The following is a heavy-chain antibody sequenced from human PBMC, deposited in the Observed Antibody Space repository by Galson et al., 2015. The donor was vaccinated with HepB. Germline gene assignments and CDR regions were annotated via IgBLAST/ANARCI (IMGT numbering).Heavy chain of an antibody. D-gene: IGHD3-3*01. CDR3: AKKGSPSEFGVVIIPVPFFDY. J-gene: IGHJ4*02. CDR2: ISGSGGST. V-gene: IGHV3-23*01. CDR1: GFTFSSYA. Sequence: SLRLSCAASGFTFSSYAMSWVRQAPGKGLEWVSAISGSGGSTYYADSVKGRFTISRDNSKNTLYLQMNSLRAEDTAVYYCAKKGSPSEFGVVIIPVPFFDYWGQGTLVTVSS.